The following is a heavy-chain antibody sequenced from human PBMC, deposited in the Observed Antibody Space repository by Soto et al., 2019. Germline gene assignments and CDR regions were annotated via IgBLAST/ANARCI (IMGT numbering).Heavy chain of an antibody. D-gene: IGHD3-10*01. V-gene: IGHV4-30-4*01. Sequence: QVQLQESGPGLVKPSQTLSLTCTVSGGSISSGDYYWSWIRQPPGKGLEWIGYIYYSGSTYYNPSLKRRVTISVDTSKTQFSLKLSSVTAADTAVYYCARETITMVRGVIETWFDPWGQGTLVTVSS. CDR1: GGSISSGDYY. CDR3: ARETITMVRGVIETWFDP. J-gene: IGHJ5*02. CDR2: IYYSGST.